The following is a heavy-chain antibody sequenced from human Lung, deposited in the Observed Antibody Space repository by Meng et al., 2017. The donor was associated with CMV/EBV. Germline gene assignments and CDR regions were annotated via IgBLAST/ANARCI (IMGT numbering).Heavy chain of an antibody. CDR1: GGSITSDGYH. CDR2: IYNGGTI. CDR3: ARDASGSGSFLT. Sequence: GSGGSITSDGYHWTWIRQTPGKGLGWLGYIYNGGTIHYRPSLKRRLTLSFDASKTQFSLKLTSVTAADTAVYFCARDASGSGSFLTWGQGSLVTVSS. D-gene: IGHD3-10*01. J-gene: IGHJ4*02. V-gene: IGHV4-30-4*08.